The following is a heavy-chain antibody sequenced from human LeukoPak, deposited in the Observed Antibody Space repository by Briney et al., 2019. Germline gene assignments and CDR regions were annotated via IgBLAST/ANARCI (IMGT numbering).Heavy chain of an antibody. CDR2: ISSSSSYI. V-gene: IGHV3-21*01. CDR1: GFTFSSYS. J-gene: IGHJ4*02. Sequence: PGGSLRLSCAASGFTFSSYSMNWLRQAPGKGLARVSSISSSSSYIYYADSVKGRFTLSRDNDKNTMYLQMNSLRAEDTAVYYWARRRYCTNGVCSAGDYWGEGTLVSVSS. CDR3: ARRRYCTNGVCSAGDY. D-gene: IGHD2-8*01.